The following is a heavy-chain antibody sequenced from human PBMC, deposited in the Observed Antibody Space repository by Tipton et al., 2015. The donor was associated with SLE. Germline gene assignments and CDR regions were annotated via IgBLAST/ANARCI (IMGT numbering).Heavy chain of an antibody. CDR1: GGSISSDGYY. V-gene: IGHV4-39*07. J-gene: IGHJ5*02. Sequence: TLSLTCTVSGGSISSDGYYWNWIRQPPGKGLEWIGEINHSGSTNYNPSLKSRVTISVDTSKNQFSLKLSSVTAADTAVYYCAREASYCGGDCYPSWFDPWGQGTLVTVSS. CDR2: INHSGST. D-gene: IGHD2-21*01. CDR3: AREASYCGGDCYPSWFDP.